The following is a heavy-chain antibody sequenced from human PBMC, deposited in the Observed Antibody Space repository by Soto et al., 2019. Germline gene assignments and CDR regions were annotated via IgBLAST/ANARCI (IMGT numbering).Heavy chain of an antibody. CDR2: INHSGST. CDR3: ARRSKKDLVVVVAETRKWFET. D-gene: IGHD2-15*01. CDR1: VCCFIGYY. Sequence: PSSSXSLTCSFDVCCFIGYYFSLIRHPPGKGLELIGEINHSGSTNYNPSLKSRVNISVDTSKKKFSLKLSSVTAADTAVYYCARRSKKDLVVVVAETRKWFETWRQGTLVKVYS. V-gene: IGHV4-34*01. J-gene: IGHJ5*02.